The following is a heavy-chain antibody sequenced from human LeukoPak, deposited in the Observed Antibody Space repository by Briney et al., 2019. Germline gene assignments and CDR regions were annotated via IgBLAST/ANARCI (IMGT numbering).Heavy chain of an antibody. Sequence: GGSLRLSCTASGFTFGDYAMSWFRQAPGKGLEWVGFIRSKIYGGTTEYAASVKGRFTISRDDSKSIAYLQMNSLKTEDTAVYYCTRDQYSSGWYDILFDYWGQGTLVIVSS. CDR2: IRSKIYGGTT. J-gene: IGHJ4*02. CDR3: TRDQYSSGWYDILFDY. V-gene: IGHV3-49*03. CDR1: GFTFGDYA. D-gene: IGHD6-19*01.